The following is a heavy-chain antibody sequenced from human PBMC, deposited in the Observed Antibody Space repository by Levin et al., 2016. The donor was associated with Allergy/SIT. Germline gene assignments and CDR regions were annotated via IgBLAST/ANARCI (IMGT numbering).Heavy chain of an antibody. CDR3: ARMLLVKTTVTLYFDY. D-gene: IGHD4-17*01. J-gene: IGHJ4*02. V-gene: IGHV4-31*02. Sequence: RQAPGKGLEWIGYIYYSGSTYYNPSLKSRVTISVDTSKNQFSLKLSSVTAADTAVYYCARMLLVKTTVTLYFDYWGQGTLVTVSS. CDR2: IYYSGST.